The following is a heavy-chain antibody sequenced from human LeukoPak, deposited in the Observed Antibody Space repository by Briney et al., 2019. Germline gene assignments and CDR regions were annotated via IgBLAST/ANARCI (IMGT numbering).Heavy chain of an antibody. V-gene: IGHV3-48*02. Sequence: GGSLRLSCAPSGFTFSSYSMHWVRQAPGKGLEWASYISSRSGLIQYADSVKGRFTISRDNAKNSLYLQMNSLRDEDTAVYYCARDDSSGYGIENWSQGILVTVSS. J-gene: IGHJ4*02. CDR1: GFTFSSYS. D-gene: IGHD3-22*01. CDR2: ISSRSGLI. CDR3: ARDDSSGYGIEN.